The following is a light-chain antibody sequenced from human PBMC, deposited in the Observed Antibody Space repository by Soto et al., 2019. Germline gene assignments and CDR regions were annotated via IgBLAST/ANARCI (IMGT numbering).Light chain of an antibody. V-gene: IGKV4-1*01. CDR3: QQYYNTGA. CDR2: WAS. J-gene: IGKJ1*01. Sequence: DIVMTQSPDSLAVSLGERATINCKPSQSVLYSSNNKNYLAWYQQKPGQPPKLLIYWASTRESGVPDRFSGSGSGTDFTLTISSLQAEDVAVYYCQQYYNTGAFGQGTKVEIK. CDR1: QSVLYSSNNKNY.